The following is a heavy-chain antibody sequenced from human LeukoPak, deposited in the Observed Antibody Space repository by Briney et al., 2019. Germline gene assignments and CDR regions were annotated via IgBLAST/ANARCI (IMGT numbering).Heavy chain of an antibody. Sequence: GGSLRLSCAASGFTFSSYSMNWVRQAPGKGLEWVSSISSSSSYIYYADSVKGRFTISRDNAKNSLYLQMNSLRAEVTALYFCAKKAQYNGNYPLDYWGQGTLVTVSS. CDR3: AKKAQYNGNYPLDY. CDR1: GFTFSSYS. D-gene: IGHD1-26*01. CDR2: ISSSSSYI. J-gene: IGHJ4*02. V-gene: IGHV3-21*04.